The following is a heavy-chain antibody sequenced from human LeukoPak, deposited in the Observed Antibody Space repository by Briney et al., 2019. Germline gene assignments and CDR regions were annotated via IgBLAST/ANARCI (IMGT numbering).Heavy chain of an antibody. J-gene: IGHJ4*02. CDR2: ISGSGDST. Sequence: GGSLRLSCAASGFTFSSFAMSWVRQAPGKGLKWVSTISGSGDSTYYADSVKGRFTISRDNSKNTLYLQMNSLRAEDTAVYYCAKDRSYGQFDYWGQGTLVTVSS. CDR3: AKDRSYGQFDY. CDR1: GFTFSSFA. V-gene: IGHV3-23*01. D-gene: IGHD5-18*01.